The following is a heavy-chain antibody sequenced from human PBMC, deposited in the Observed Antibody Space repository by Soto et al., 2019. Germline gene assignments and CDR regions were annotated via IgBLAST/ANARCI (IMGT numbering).Heavy chain of an antibody. V-gene: IGHV3-30-3*01. Sequence: LRLSCAASGFTFSHYAMHWVRQAPGKGLEWVAVISFDGYNKYYADSVKGRFTISRDNSKNTLYLQMNSLRAEDAAVYYCARAPDDDFWSAYSSWGQGTMVTVSS. CDR2: ISFDGYNK. CDR3: ARAPDDDFWSAYSS. J-gene: IGHJ3*01. D-gene: IGHD3-3*01. CDR1: GFTFSHYA.